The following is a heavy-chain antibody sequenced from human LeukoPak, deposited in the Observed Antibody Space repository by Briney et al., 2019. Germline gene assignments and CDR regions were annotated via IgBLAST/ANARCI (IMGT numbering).Heavy chain of an antibody. CDR2: IHYDGGNE. CDR3: ARGLPSSTRTYNWFDP. J-gene: IGHJ5*02. D-gene: IGHD2-2*01. CDR1: GFTFSTYG. V-gene: IGHV3-30*02. Sequence: PGGSLGLSCAASGFTFSTYGMHWVRQAPGKGLEWVAFIHYDGGNEYNGDSVKGRFTISRDNSKNTLYLQMNSLRPEDTAVYYRARGLPSSTRTYNWFDPWGPGTLVTVSS.